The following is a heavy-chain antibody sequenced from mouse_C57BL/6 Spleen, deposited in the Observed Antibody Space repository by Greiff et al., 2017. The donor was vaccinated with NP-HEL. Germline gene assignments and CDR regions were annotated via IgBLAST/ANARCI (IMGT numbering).Heavy chain of an antibody. CDR1: GYTFTNYW. Sequence: QVQLQQSGAELVRPGTSVKMSCKASGYTFTNYWIGWAKQRPGHGLEWIGDIYPGGGYTNYNEKFKGKATLTADKSSSTAYMQFSSLTSEDSAIFYCARVKGDYAMDYWGQGTSVTVSS. V-gene: IGHV1-63*01. J-gene: IGHJ4*01. CDR3: ARVKGDYAMDY. CDR2: IYPGGGYT. D-gene: IGHD1-3*01.